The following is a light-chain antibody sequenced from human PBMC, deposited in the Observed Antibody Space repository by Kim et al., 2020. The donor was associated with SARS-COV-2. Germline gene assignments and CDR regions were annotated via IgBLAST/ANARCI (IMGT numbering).Light chain of an antibody. CDR2: DAS. CDR1: QSVSRS. V-gene: IGKV3-11*01. CDR3: QQRSNWSLT. J-gene: IGKJ4*01. Sequence: EIVLTQSPATLSLSPGERATLSCRASQSVSRSFAWYQQKPGQAPRLLIYDASKRATGIPARFSGSGSGTDFTLTISSLEPEDFAVYYCQQRSNWSLTFGGGTKVDIK.